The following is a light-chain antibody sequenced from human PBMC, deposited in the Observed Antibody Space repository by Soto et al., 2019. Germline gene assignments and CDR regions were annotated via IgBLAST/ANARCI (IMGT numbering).Light chain of an antibody. Sequence: QSVLTQPRSVSGSPGQSVTISCTGTSSDVGGYNYVSWYQQHPGKAPKLMIYDVSKRPSGVPDRFSGSKSGNTASLTISGLQAEDESDYYSSSYAGNYPFGHVFGPGTEVTVL. J-gene: IGLJ1*01. CDR2: DVS. CDR1: SSDVGGYNY. V-gene: IGLV2-11*01. CDR3: SSYAGNYPFGHV.